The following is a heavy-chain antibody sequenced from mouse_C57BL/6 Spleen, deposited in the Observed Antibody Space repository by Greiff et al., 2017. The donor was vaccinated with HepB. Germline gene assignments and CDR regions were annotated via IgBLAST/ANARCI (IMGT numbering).Heavy chain of an antibody. V-gene: IGHV1-19*01. Sequence: VHVKQSGPVLVKPGASVKMSCKASGYTFTDYYMNWVKQSHGKSLEWIGVINPYNGGTSYNQKFKGKATLTVDKSSSTAYMELNSLTSEDSAVYYCARLGTTVVARVAMDYWGQGTSVTVSS. CDR1: GYTFTDYY. CDR3: ARLGTTVVARVAMDY. D-gene: IGHD1-1*01. CDR2: INPYNGGT. J-gene: IGHJ4*01.